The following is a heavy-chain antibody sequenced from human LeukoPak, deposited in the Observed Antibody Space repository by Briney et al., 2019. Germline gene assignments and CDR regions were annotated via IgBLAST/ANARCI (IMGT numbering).Heavy chain of an antibody. Sequence: ASVKVSCKASGYTFSSYAMSWVRQAPGKGLEWVSTISGSDGSTYYADSLKGRFTISRDNSKNTLYLQMNSLRAEDTAVYYCAPLGYCSDTSCSDTDYWGQGTLVTVSS. CDR2: ISGSDGST. CDR1: GYTFSSYA. D-gene: IGHD2-2*01. J-gene: IGHJ4*02. V-gene: IGHV3-23*01. CDR3: APLGYCSDTSCSDTDY.